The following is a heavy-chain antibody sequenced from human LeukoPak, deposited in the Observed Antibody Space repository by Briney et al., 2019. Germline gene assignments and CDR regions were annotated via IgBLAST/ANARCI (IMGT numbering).Heavy chain of an antibody. CDR2: ISAYNGNT. J-gene: IGHJ4*02. V-gene: IGHV1-18*01. CDR1: GYTFTSYG. CDR3: ARDWNDSSGYYAD. Sequence: ASVKVSCKASGYTFTSYGISWVRQAPGQGLEWMGWISAYNGNTNYAQKLQGRVTMTTDKSTSTAYMELSSLRSEDTAVYYCARDWNDSSGYYADWGQGTLVTVSS. D-gene: IGHD3-22*01.